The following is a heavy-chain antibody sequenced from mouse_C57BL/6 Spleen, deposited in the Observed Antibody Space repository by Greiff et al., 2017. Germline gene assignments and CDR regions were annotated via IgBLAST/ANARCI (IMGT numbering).Heavy chain of an antibody. CDR2: IYPGSGNT. Sequence: QVQLQQSGAELVRPGASVKLSCKASGYTFTDYYINWVKQRPGQGLEWIARIYPGSGNTYYNEKFKGKATLTAEKSSSTAYMQLSSLTSEASAVYFCARSGFYYVYFDYWGQGTTPTGSS. CDR1: GYTFTDYY. CDR3: ARSGFYYVYFDY. V-gene: IGHV1-76*01. J-gene: IGHJ2*01. D-gene: IGHD2-1*01.